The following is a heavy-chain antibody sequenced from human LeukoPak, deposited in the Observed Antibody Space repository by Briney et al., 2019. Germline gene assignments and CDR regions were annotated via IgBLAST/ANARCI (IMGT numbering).Heavy chain of an antibody. D-gene: IGHD3-3*01. J-gene: IGHJ6*02. Sequence: SETLSLTCAVYGGSFSGYYWSWIRQPPGKGLEWMGEINHSGSTNYNPSLPSRVTISVDTSKNQSSLKLSSVTAADTAVYYCARGDNVLRFLEWLPRSYYYGMDVWGQGTTVTVSS. CDR1: GGSFSGYY. CDR2: INHSGST. V-gene: IGHV4-34*01. CDR3: ARGDNVLRFLEWLPRSYYYGMDV.